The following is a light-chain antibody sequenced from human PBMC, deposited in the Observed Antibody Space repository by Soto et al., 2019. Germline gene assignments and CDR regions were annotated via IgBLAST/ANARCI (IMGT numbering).Light chain of an antibody. CDR3: QQTYPTPEIT. CDR1: QSISIY. J-gene: IGKJ5*01. Sequence: DIQMTQSPSSLSASLGDRVTIPRRASQSISIYLNWYQLKPGKAPNLLXYGASYLKSGGPTRFSGSGSGTDLTLTISTLQQEDFAIYYCQQTYPTPEITFGQGTRLYIK. CDR2: GAS. V-gene: IGKV1-39*01.